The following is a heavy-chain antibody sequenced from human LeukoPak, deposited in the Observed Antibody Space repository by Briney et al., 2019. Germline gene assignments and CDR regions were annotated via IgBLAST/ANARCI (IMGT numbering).Heavy chain of an antibody. V-gene: IGHV3-48*04. J-gene: IGHJ4*02. CDR2: ISSSSSTI. CDR1: GFTFSSYS. CDR3: AGEGIAAGSWGYFDY. Sequence: GGSLRLSCAASGFTFSSYSMNWVRQAPGKGLEWVSYISSSSSTIYYADSVKGRFTISRDNAKNSLYLQMNSLRAEDTAVYYCAGEGIAAGSWGYFDYWGQGTLVTVSS. D-gene: IGHD6-13*01.